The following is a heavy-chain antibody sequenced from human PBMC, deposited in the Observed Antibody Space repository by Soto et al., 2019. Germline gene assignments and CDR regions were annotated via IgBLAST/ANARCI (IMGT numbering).Heavy chain of an antibody. CDR2: INHSGST. CDR3: ASRRQGGCSGGSCYAY. D-gene: IGHD2-15*01. CDR1: GGSISSSSYY. J-gene: IGHJ4*02. Sequence: PSETLSLTCTVSGGSISSSSYYWGWIRQPPVKGLEWIGEINHSGSTNYNPSLKSRVTISVDTSKNQFSLKLSSVTAADTAVYYCASRRQGGCSGGSCYAYWGQGTLVTVSS. V-gene: IGHV4-39*07.